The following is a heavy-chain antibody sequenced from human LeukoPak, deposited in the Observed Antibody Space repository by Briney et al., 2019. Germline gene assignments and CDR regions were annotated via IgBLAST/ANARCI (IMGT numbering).Heavy chain of an antibody. D-gene: IGHD3-22*01. CDR3: ATYSSLNRREFQF. V-gene: IGHV3-7*01. J-gene: IGHJ1*01. Sequence: GGSLRLSCEGSGITFGNYWMGWVRQAPGKGLQWVANIKTDGSEKYYVDSVKGRFTISRDNAKNSLYLQMNSLRAEDTAVYYCATYSSLNRREFQFWGQGTLLTVSS. CDR1: GITFGNYW. CDR2: IKTDGSEK.